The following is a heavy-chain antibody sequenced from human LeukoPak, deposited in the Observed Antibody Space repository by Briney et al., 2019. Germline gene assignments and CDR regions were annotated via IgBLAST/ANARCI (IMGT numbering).Heavy chain of an antibody. D-gene: IGHD6-19*01. CDR1: VVSLSTYS. J-gene: IGHJ3*02. CDR3: AKSRSVADAFDI. V-gene: IGHV3-23*01. Sequence: PGVSLRLSCPASVVSLSTYSMSWLHQPPGKGLEGVSAITGSDDATYHADSVKGRFTIARDRSKNTLYLEMNGLRAEDTAVYHCAKSRSVADAFDIWGHGAMVTVSS. CDR2: ITGSDDAT.